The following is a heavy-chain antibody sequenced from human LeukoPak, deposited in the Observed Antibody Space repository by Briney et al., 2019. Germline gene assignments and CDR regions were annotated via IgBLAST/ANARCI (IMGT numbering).Heavy chain of an antibody. V-gene: IGHV4-59*01. CDR1: GGSISSYY. J-gene: IGHJ4*02. CDR3: ARHRGYSYGWLDY. Sequence: PSETLSLTCTVSGGSISSYYGSWIRQPPGKGLEWIGYIYYSGSTNYNPSLKSRVTISVDTSKSQLSLKLSSVSAADTAVYYCARHRGYSYGWLDYWGQGTLVTVSS. CDR2: IYYSGST. D-gene: IGHD5-18*01.